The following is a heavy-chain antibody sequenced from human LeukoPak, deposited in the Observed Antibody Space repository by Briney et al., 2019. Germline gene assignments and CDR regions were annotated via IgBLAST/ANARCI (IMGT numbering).Heavy chain of an antibody. J-gene: IGHJ4*02. CDR1: GGTFSSYD. CDR3: ASSPSYCSSTSCPVRYFDY. Sequence: SSVKVSCKASGGTFSSYDICCVGQAPAEPLEWTGRTIPDFGIANYAQKFQSRVTITADKSTSTAYMALSSLRSEDTAVYYCASSPSYCSSTSCPVRYFDYWGQGTLVTVSS. D-gene: IGHD2-2*01. V-gene: IGHV1-69*04. CDR2: TIPDFGIA.